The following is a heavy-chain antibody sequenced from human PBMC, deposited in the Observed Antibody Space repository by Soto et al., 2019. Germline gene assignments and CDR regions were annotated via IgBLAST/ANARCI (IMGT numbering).Heavy chain of an antibody. CDR3: ASPYYDSSGWGSDAFDI. D-gene: IGHD3-22*01. V-gene: IGHV1-2*02. Sequence: ASVKVSCKASGYTFTGYYMHWVRQAPGQGLEWMGWINPNSGGTNYAQKFQGRVTMTRDTSISTAYMGLSRLRSDDTAVYYCASPYYDSSGWGSDAFDIWGQGTMVTVSS. CDR1: GYTFTGYY. J-gene: IGHJ3*02. CDR2: INPNSGGT.